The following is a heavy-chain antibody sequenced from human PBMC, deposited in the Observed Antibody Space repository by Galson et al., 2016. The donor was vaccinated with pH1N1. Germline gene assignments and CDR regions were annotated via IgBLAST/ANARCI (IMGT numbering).Heavy chain of an antibody. CDR3: ARSPADPGYSYYYMDV. V-gene: IGHV5-51*03. CDR2: IFPGDSDT. CDR1: GYRFSTYW. J-gene: IGHJ6*03. Sequence: QSGAEVTKPGESLKISCSGAGYRFSTYWIGWVRQMPGQGLEWMGIIFPGDSDTRYSPSFQGQVTISADKSISTAYLQWNSLRASDTAMYYCARSPADPGYSYYYMDVWGKGTTVSVSS. D-gene: IGHD2-21*01.